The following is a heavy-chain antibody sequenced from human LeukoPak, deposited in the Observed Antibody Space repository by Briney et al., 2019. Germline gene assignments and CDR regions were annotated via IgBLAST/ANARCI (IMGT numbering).Heavy chain of an antibody. CDR1: GFTFTSYY. CDR3: ARDGVDSSADY. D-gene: IGHD3-22*01. Sequence: ASVKVSCNASGFTFTSYYMHWVRQAPGQGLEWMGWINPNSGGTNYAQKSQGRVTMTRDTSISTAYMELSRLRSDDTAVYYCARDGVDSSADYWGQGTLVTVSS. CDR2: INPNSGGT. J-gene: IGHJ4*02. V-gene: IGHV1-2*02.